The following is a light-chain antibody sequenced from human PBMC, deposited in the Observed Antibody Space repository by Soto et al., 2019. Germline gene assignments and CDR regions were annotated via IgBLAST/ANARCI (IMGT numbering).Light chain of an antibody. CDR1: QTIGRNY. V-gene: IGKV3-20*01. J-gene: IGKJ3*01. Sequence: EIVLTQSPGTLSLSPGETATLSCRASQTIGRNYLAWYQQKPGQAPRLLIFGTSTRAPGIPDRFSGSGSGTDFTLTISRLEPEDFAVYYCQQFGNSRYIFGPGTKVDIK. CDR2: GTS. CDR3: QQFGNSRYI.